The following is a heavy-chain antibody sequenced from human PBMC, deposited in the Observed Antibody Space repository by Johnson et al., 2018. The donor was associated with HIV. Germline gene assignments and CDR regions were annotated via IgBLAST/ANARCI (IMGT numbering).Heavy chain of an antibody. CDR2: IKQDGREK. J-gene: IGHJ3*02. CDR3: ARDSRLRTRAVGWADAFDI. Sequence: VQLVESGGGLVQPGGSLRLSCAASRFTFTSYWMSWVRQAPGKGLEWVANIKQDGREKYYVDSVKGRLTISRDNAKTSLSLQMNRLRAEDTAVYYCARDSRLRTRAVGWADAFDIWGQGTMVSVSS. D-gene: IGHD4-17*01. CDR1: RFTFTSYW. V-gene: IGHV3-7*01.